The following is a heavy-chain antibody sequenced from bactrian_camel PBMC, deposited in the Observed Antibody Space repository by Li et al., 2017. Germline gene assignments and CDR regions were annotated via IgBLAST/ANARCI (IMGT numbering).Heavy chain of an antibody. J-gene: IGHJ6*01. CDR1: GYTRNINT. V-gene: IGHV3S40*01. CDR2: INSAGSMT. CDR3: AAKLALSIYSKTALKRETYSS. D-gene: IGHD4*01. Sequence: VQLVESGGGSVQAGGSLRLSCVVSGYTRNINTMAWFRQAPGKGLEWVSGINSAGSMTDYADSVKGRFTISRDNAANTANLQMTSLKPEDTAMYYCAAKLALSIYSKTALKRETYSSWGQGTQVTVS.